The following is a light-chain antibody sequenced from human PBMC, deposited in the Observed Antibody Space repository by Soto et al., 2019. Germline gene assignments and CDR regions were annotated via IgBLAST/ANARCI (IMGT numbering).Light chain of an antibody. V-gene: IGKV3-20*01. CDR3: QQYRSSPIT. CDR1: QSVISNY. Sequence: EVVLTQSPGTLSLSPGEGATLPCRASQSVISNYLAWYQQKPGQAPRLLIFGASTRATGIPDRFSGSGSGTDFTLSITRLEPEDFAVYYCQQYRSSPITFGQGTRLEIK. J-gene: IGKJ5*01. CDR2: GAS.